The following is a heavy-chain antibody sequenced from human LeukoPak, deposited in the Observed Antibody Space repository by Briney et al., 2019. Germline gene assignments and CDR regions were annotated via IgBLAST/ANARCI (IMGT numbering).Heavy chain of an antibody. V-gene: IGHV3-66*02. CDR2: IYSGGST. CDR1: GFTVSSNY. J-gene: IGHJ4*02. CDR3: ARDDGGSSIFDY. Sequence: GSLRLSCAASGFTVSSNYMSWVRQAPGKGLEWVSVIYSGGSTYYADSVKGRFTISRNNSKNTLYLQMNSLRAEDTAVYYCARDDGGSSIFDYWGQGTLVTVSS. D-gene: IGHD2-15*01.